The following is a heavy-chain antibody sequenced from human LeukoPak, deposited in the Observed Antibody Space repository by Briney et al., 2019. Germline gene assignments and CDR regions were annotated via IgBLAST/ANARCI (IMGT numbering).Heavy chain of an antibody. CDR3: ARDDGSSWFL. CDR2: ISSSGSTI. Sequence: PGGSLRLSCAASGFTFSSYEMNWVRQAPGKGLEWVSYISSSGSTIYYADSVKGRFAISRDNAKNSLYLQMNSLRAEDTAVYYCARDDGSSWFLWGQGTMVTVSS. D-gene: IGHD6-13*01. J-gene: IGHJ3*01. V-gene: IGHV3-48*03. CDR1: GFTFSSYE.